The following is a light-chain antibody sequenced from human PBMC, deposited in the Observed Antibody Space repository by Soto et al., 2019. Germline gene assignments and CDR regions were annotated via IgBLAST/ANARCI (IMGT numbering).Light chain of an antibody. Sequence: QSVLTQPASVSGSPGQSITISCTGTSSDVGSYNLVSWYQQHPGTAPKLIIYDVNIRPSGISIRFSGSKSGNTASLTISELQAEDEADYFCSSYTGTTVLYVFGSGTKLTVL. CDR3: SSYTGTTVLYV. J-gene: IGLJ1*01. CDR2: DVN. V-gene: IGLV2-14*02. CDR1: SSDVGSYNL.